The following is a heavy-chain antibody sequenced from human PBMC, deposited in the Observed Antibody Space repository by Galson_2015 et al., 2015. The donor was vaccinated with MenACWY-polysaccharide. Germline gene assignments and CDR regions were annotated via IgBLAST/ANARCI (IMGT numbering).Heavy chain of an antibody. D-gene: IGHD5-12*01. Sequence: LRLSCAASRFTFSSYWTTWVRQAPGKGLEWVANIKPDGSEKNYVDSVKGRFTISRDNAKDSLYLQMNSLRAEDTAVYYCARGGKWLDSWGQGTLVTISS. J-gene: IGHJ4*02. V-gene: IGHV3-7*04. CDR3: ARGGKWLDS. CDR2: IKPDGSEK. CDR1: RFTFSSYW.